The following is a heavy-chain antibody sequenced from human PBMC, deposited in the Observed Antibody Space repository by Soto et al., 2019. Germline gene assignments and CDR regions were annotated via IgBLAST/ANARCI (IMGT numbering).Heavy chain of an antibody. J-gene: IGHJ5*02. V-gene: IGHV1-18*01. CDR2: ISAYNGNT. CDR1: GGTFSSYA. Sequence: GASVKVSCKASGGTFSSYAISWVRQAPGQGLEWMGWISAYNGNTNYAQKLQGRVTMTTDTSTSTAYTELRSLRSDDTAVYYCARDLRSSSIGRGSWFDPWGQGTLVTVS. D-gene: IGHD3-10*01. CDR3: ARDLRSSSIGRGSWFDP.